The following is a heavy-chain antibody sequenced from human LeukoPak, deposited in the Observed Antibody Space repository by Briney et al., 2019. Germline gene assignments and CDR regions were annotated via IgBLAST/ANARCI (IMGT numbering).Heavy chain of an antibody. Sequence: PSETLSLTCTVSGGSISSSSYYWSWIRQPPGKGLEWIGYIYYSGSTNYNPSLKSRVTISVDTSKNQFSLKLSSVTAADTAVYYCASATMVRGVFVDYWGQGTLVTVSS. D-gene: IGHD3-10*01. CDR2: IYYSGST. V-gene: IGHV4-61*01. CDR3: ASATMVRGVFVDY. J-gene: IGHJ4*02. CDR1: GGSISSSSYY.